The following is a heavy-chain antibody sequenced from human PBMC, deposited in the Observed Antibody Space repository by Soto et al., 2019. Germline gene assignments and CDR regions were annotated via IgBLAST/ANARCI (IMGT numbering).Heavy chain of an antibody. CDR1: GGVFSSDA. D-gene: IGHD3-3*02. CDR2: LIPMFGTP. CDR3: AGGERWLQMGLATAG. J-gene: IGHJ4*01. Sequence: QVQLVQSGAEVKKPGSSVKVSCKASGGVFSSDAITWVRQAPGQGPEWMGVLIPMFGTPNYAQRCQCRVTFTADQFTTTAYMELSSLRSEDTAVYYGAGGERWLQMGLATAGWGHGTLVTVSS. V-gene: IGHV1-69*01.